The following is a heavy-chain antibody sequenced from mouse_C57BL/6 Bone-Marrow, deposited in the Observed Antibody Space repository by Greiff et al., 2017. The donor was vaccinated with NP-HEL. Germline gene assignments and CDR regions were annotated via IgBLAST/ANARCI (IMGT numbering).Heavy chain of an antibody. CDR3: ARSGGNLDY. CDR2: IYPGSGNT. J-gene: IGHJ2*01. Sequence: VKLVESGAELVRPGASVKLSCKASGYTFTDYYINWVKQRPGQGLEWIARIYPGSGNTYYNEKFKGKATLTAEKSSSTAYMQLSSLTSEDSAVYFCARSGGNLDYWGQGTTLTVSS. D-gene: IGHD2-1*01. CDR1: GYTFTDYY. V-gene: IGHV1-76*01.